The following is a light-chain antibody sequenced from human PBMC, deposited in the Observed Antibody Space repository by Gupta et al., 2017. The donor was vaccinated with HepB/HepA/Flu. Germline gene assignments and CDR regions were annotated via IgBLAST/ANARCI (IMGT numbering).Light chain of an antibody. V-gene: IGKV1-12*01. J-gene: IGKJ1*01. CDR3: QQAHTFPWT. Sequence: DIQMTQSPSSVSASVGDRVTITCRASQGISNWLAWYQQKPGKAPKLLIYATSNLQSGVPSRFSGSGSGTDFTLIISSLQPEDFAIYYCQQAHTFPWTFGQGTKVEIK. CDR2: ATS. CDR1: QGISNW.